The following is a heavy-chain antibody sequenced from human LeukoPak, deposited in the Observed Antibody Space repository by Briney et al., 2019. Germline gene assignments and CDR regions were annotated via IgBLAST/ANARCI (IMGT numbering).Heavy chain of an antibody. CDR3: TRDADGDYEVVDY. CDR2: IRSKAYGGTT. J-gene: IGHJ4*02. V-gene: IGHV3-49*03. Sequence: GGSLRLSCTASGFTFGDYGMSWFRQAPRKGLEWVGFIRSKAYGGTTEYAASVKGRFTISRDDSKSIAYLQMNSLKTEDTAVYYCTRDADGDYEVVDYWGQGTLVIVSS. D-gene: IGHD4-17*01. CDR1: GFTFGDYG.